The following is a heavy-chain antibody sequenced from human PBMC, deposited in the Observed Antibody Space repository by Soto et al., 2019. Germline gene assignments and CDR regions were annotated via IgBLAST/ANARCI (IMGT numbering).Heavy chain of an antibody. V-gene: IGHV5-51*01. CDR3: ARSSYDFWSGNAFDI. CDR1: GYSLTSYW. D-gene: IGHD3-3*01. Sequence: PGESLKISCKGSGYSLTSYWIGWVRQMPGKGLEWMGIIYPGDSDTRYSPSFQGQVTISADKSISTAYLQWSSLKASDTAMYYCARSSYDFWSGNAFDIWGQGTMVTVSS. J-gene: IGHJ3*02. CDR2: IYPGDSDT.